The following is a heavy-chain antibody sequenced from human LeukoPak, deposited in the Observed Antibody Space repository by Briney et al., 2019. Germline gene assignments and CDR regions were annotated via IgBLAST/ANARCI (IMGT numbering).Heavy chain of an antibody. V-gene: IGHV1-69*13. CDR2: IIPIFGTA. CDR3: AKNTALTGEFDS. J-gene: IGHJ4*02. D-gene: IGHD7-27*01. Sequence: GASVKVSCKASGGTFSSYAISWVRQALGQGLEWMGGIIPIFGTANYAQKFQGRVTITADESTSTAYMELSSLRSEDTAVYHCAKNTALTGEFDSWGQGTLVTVSS. CDR1: GGTFSSYA.